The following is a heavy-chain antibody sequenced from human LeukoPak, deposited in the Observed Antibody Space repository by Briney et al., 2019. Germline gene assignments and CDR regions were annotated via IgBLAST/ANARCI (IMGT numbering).Heavy chain of an antibody. CDR3: ARDQQTYYYDSSGYLSSRTGNYFDY. Sequence: SETLSLTCTVSGGSISSSSYYWGWIRQPPGKGLEWIGSIYYSGSTYYNPSLKSRVTISVDTSKNQFSLKLSSVTAADTAVYYCARDQQTYYYDSSGYLSSRTGNYFDYWGQGTLVTVSS. J-gene: IGHJ4*02. D-gene: IGHD3-22*01. CDR1: GGSISSSSYY. CDR2: IYYSGST. V-gene: IGHV4-39*07.